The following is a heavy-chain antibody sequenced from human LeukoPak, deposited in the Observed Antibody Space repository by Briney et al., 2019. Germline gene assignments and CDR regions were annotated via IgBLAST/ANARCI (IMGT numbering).Heavy chain of an antibody. V-gene: IGHV3-21*01. CDR1: GFTFSSYS. J-gene: IGHJ4*02. CDR3: ARGSKWFGELIRRGEYYFDY. CDR2: ISSSSSYI. Sequence: GGSLRLSCAASGFTFSSYSMNWVGQAPGKGLEWVSSISSSSSYIYYADSVKGRFTISRDNAKNSLYLQMNSLRAEDTAVYYCARGSKWFGELIRRGEYYFDYGGQGTLVTVSS. D-gene: IGHD3-10*01.